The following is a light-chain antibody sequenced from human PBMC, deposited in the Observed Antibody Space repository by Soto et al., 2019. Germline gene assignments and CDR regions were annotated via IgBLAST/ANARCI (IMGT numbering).Light chain of an antibody. Sequence: EIVMTQSPATLSVSPGERATLSCRTSQSVSTKLAWYQQKPGQAPRLLIYDASIRATGIPDRFIGSGSGTEFTLTITGLQSEDFAVYYCQRYSDWPPWTFGQGTKVEIK. V-gene: IGKV3-15*01. CDR1: QSVSTK. J-gene: IGKJ1*01. CDR2: DAS. CDR3: QRYSDWPPWT.